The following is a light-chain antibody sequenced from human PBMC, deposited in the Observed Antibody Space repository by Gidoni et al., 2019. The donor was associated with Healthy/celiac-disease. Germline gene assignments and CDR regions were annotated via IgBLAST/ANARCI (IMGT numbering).Light chain of an antibody. V-gene: IGKV1-39*01. CDR2: AAS. CDR1: QSIRSY. Sequence: DIQMTQSPSSLSASVGDRVTITCRASQSIRSYLNWYQQKPGKAPKLLIYAASSLQSGVQSRFSGSGSGTDFTLTISSLQPEDFATYYCQQSYSTHAFGQGTKLEIK. J-gene: IGKJ2*01. CDR3: QQSYSTHA.